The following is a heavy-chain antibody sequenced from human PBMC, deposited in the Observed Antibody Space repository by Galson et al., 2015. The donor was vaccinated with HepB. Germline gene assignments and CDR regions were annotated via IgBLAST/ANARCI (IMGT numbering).Heavy chain of an antibody. CDR3: AAGVTVAGWGDYFGY. V-gene: IGHV1-24*01. J-gene: IGHJ4*02. CDR2: FDLEDAET. CDR1: GYTLTELP. D-gene: IGHD6-19*01. Sequence: SVKVSCKVSGYTLTELPMHWVRQAPGKGLEWMGGFDLEDAETIYAQKFQGRVTMTEDTSTATAYMELSSLRSEDTAVYYCAAGVTVAGWGDYFGYWGQGTLVTVSS.